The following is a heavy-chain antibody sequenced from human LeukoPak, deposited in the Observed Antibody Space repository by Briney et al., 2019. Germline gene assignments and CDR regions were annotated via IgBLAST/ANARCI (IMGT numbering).Heavy chain of an antibody. CDR2: ISGSGGSP. J-gene: IGHJ4*02. CDR1: ELNFSQIG. V-gene: IGHV3-23*01. CDR3: ARAPTRPTLIVYDLYFDS. D-gene: IGHD3-22*01. Sequence: GGSPSLSCVTSELNFSQIGMTWLRQAPGKGLEWVATISGSGGSPFYADSVKARFTISRDNSKNTLYLEMNSLRVEDTAVYYCARAPTRPTLIVYDLYFDSWGQGSLVSVSS.